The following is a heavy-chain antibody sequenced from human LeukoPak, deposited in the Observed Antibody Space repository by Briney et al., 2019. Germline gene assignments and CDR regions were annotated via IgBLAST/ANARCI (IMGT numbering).Heavy chain of an antibody. V-gene: IGHV4-4*07. D-gene: IGHD6-13*01. CDR1: GGSFSSYY. CDR2: IYTSGST. J-gene: IGHJ6*03. CDR3: AREVSYSSSWYAPGENYMDV. Sequence: SETLSLTCAVYGGSFSSYYWSWIRQPAGKGLEWIGRIYTSGSTNYNPSLKSRVTISVDKSKNQFSLKLSSVTAADTAVYYCAREVSYSSSWYAPGENYMDVWGKGTTVTVSS.